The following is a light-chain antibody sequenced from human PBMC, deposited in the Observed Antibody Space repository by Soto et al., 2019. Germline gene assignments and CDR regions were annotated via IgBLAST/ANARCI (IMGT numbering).Light chain of an antibody. CDR1: QSVRSNY. J-gene: IGKJ5*01. CDR3: QQRGKWIT. Sequence: EIVLTHSSGTPTLSSGEGATLCCRASQSVRSNYSAWYQQKPGQARRRLVYGASSRATGIPDRFSCSGSETDFTLTISSLEAEDFAVYYCQQRGKWITFGQGTRLEI. V-gene: IGKV3D-20*02. CDR2: GAS.